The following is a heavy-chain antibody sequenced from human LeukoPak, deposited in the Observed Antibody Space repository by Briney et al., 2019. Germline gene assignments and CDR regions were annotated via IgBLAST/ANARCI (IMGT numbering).Heavy chain of an antibody. J-gene: IGHJ3*02. CDR3: ARGYSSSWYAFDI. CDR1: GGSISSYY. V-gene: IGHV6-1*01. CDR2: TYYRSKWYN. D-gene: IGHD6-13*01. Sequence: SETLSLTCTVSGGSISSYYWNWIRQSPSRGLEWLGRTYYRSKWYNDYAVSVKSRITINPDTSKNQFSLQLNSVTPEDTAVYYCARGYSSSWYAFDIWGQGTMVTVSS.